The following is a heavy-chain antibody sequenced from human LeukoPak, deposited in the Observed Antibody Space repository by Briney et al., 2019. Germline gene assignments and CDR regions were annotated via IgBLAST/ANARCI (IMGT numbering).Heavy chain of an antibody. D-gene: IGHD2-15*01. CDR1: GGSLSSSRYY. V-gene: IGHV4-39*01. J-gene: IGHJ5*02. CDR3: ASLPGAYCNGGCRSPPP. Sequence: SETLSLTCTVSGGSLSSSRYYWGWIRQPPGKGLEWIGNIYYSGSTYYNPSLKSRVTISVDTSKNQFSLKLSSVTASDTAVYYCASLPGAYCNGGCRSPPPWGQGALVTVSS. CDR2: IYYSGST.